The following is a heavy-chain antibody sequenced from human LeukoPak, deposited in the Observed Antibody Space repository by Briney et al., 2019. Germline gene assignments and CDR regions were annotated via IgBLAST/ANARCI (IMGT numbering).Heavy chain of an antibody. J-gene: IGHJ4*02. CDR3: ARDRGNYYGSGSSRLFDY. V-gene: IGHV1-2*02. CDR2: INPKSGNT. D-gene: IGHD3-10*01. Sequence: ASVKVSCKASAYTFTDYFMHWVRQAPGQGLEWMGWINPKSGNTDYAQKFQGRVTMTRDTSISTAYMELSRLRSDDTAVYYCARDRGNYYGSGSSRLFDYWGQGTLVTVSS. CDR1: AYTFTDYF.